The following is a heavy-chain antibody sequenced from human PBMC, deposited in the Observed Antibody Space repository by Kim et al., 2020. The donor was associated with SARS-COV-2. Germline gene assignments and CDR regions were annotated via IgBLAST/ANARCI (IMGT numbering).Heavy chain of an antibody. Sequence: GGSLRLSCDASGFTFSDSAMRWIRQASGKGLEWLAHIRSRRNNYSKAYSVPVRFSISRSSDKTSYTVDLHMMSVKTTDVALCYSTPVHITIDLWG. D-gene: IGHD3-10*01. CDR1: GFTFSDSA. V-gene: IGHV3-73*01. J-gene: IGHJ6*01. CDR2: IRSRRNNYSK. CDR3: TPVHITIDL.